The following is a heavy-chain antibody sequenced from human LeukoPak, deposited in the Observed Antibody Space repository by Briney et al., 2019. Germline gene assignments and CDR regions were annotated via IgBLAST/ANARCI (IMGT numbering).Heavy chain of an antibody. CDR3: ARAYSSGWYGGGGFDY. CDR2: INPNSGGT. J-gene: IGHJ4*02. Sequence: ASVKVSCKASGYTFTGYYMHWVRQVPGQGREWRGWINPNSGGTNYAQKFQGRVTMTRDTSISTAYMELSRLRSDDTAVYYCARAYSSGWYGGGGFDYWGQGTLVTVSS. D-gene: IGHD6-19*01. CDR1: GYTFTGYY. V-gene: IGHV1-2*02.